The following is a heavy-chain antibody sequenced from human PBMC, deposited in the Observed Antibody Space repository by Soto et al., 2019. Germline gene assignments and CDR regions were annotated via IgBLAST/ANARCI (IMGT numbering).Heavy chain of an antibody. D-gene: IGHD6-13*01. CDR3: AKGSGPTGYRYYSYYMDV. CDR2: ISYDGSNK. V-gene: IGHV3-30*18. CDR1: GFTFSSYA. Sequence: QVQLVESGGGVVQPGRSLRLSCAASGFTFSSYAIHWVRQAPGKGLEWVSAISYDGSNKYSADSVKGRFAISRDNSKNTLYLQMNSLRAEDTAVYYCAKGSGPTGYRYYSYYMDVWGKGTTVTVSS. J-gene: IGHJ6*03.